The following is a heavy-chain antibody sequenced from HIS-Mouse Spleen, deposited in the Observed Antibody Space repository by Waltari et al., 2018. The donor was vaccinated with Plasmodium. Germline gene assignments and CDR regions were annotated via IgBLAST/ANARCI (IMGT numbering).Heavy chain of an antibody. Sequence: EVQLVETGGGLIQPGGSLRLSCAASGFTVSSNYMSWVRKAPGRGVESVAVIYSGGSTYYADSVKGRFTISRDNAKNTLYLQMNSLRAEDTAVYYCARAAIAWGSPYYFDYWGQGTLVTVSS. CDR1: GFTVSSNY. D-gene: IGHD7-27*01. V-gene: IGHV3-53*02. CDR3: ARAAIAWGSPYYFDY. CDR2: IYSGGST. J-gene: IGHJ4*02.